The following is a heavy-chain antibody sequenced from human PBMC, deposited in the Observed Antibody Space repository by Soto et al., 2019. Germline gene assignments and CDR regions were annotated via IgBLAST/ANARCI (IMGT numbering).Heavy chain of an antibody. CDR2: IKQDGSEK. Sequence: GSLRLSCAASGFTFSSYWMSWVRQAPGKGLEWVANIKQDGSEKYYVDSVKGRFTISRDNAKNSLYLQMNSLRAEDTAVYYCARAVAGKERYYYYYMDVWGKGTTVTVSS. CDR1: GFTFSSYW. CDR3: ARAVAGKERYYYYYMDV. V-gene: IGHV3-7*01. J-gene: IGHJ6*03. D-gene: IGHD6-19*01.